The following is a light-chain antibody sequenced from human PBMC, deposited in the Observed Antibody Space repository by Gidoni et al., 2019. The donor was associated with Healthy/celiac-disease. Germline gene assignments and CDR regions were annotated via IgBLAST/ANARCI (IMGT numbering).Light chain of an antibody. J-gene: IGKJ1*01. CDR1: QSVSSN. Sequence: EIVMTQSPATLSVSPGERATLSCRASQSVSSNLAWYQQKPGQAPRLLIYGASTRATGIPARFSGSGSGTEFTLTISSLQSEDFAVYYCQQYNNYGETFGQGTKVEIK. CDR3: QQYNNYGET. CDR2: GAS. V-gene: IGKV3-15*01.